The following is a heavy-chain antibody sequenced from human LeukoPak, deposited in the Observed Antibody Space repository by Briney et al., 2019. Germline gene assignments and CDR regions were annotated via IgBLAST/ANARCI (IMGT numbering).Heavy chain of an antibody. V-gene: IGHV5-10-1*01. CDR3: ARRKGDYSSSWYMDY. CDR1: EYSFSNYW. J-gene: IGHJ4*02. CDR2: IDPSDSYT. Sequence: GESLKISCKGSEYSFSNYWISWVRQVPGKGLDWMGRIDPSDSYTNYSPSFDGHVTISADKSISTAYLQWSSLKASDTAMYYCARRKGDYSSSWYMDYWGQGTLVTVSS. D-gene: IGHD6-13*01.